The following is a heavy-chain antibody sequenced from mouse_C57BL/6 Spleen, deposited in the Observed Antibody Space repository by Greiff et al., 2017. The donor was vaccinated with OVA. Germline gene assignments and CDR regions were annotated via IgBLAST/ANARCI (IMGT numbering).Heavy chain of an antibody. V-gene: IGHV1-80*01. CDR3: ARKDAVVATGAMDY. Sequence: QVQLQQSGAELVKPGASVKISCKASGYAFSSYWMNWVKQRPGKGLEWIGQIYPGDGDTNYNGKFKGKATLTANKSSSTAYMQLSSLTSEDSAVYFCARKDAVVATGAMDYWGQGTSVTVSS. D-gene: IGHD1-1*01. CDR1: GYAFSSYW. J-gene: IGHJ4*01. CDR2: IYPGDGDT.